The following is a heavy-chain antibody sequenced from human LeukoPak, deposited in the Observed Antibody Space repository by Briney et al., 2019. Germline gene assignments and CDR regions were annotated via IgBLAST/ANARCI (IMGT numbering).Heavy chain of an antibody. Sequence: PGGSLRLSCAASGVTLSTYAMSWARQAPGKGLGWVSGISSSGSSDNTYYADSVKGRFTISRDSSKNTLFLHMNSLRAEDTAVYYCAKTPLEYGSTIHFDYWGQGTLVTVSS. CDR1: GVTLSTYA. CDR3: AKTPLEYGSTIHFDY. V-gene: IGHV3-23*01. J-gene: IGHJ4*02. CDR2: ISSSGSSDNT. D-gene: IGHD3-3*01.